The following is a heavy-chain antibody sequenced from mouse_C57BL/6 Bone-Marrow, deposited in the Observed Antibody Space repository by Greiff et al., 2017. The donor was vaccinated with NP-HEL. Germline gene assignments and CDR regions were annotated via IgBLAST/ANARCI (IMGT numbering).Heavy chain of an antibody. CDR2: IYPRSGNT. CDR3: EGFPYWYFDV. CDR1: GYTFTSYG. J-gene: IGHJ1*03. V-gene: IGHV1-81*01. Sequence: VQLQESGAELARPGASVKLSCKASGYTFTSYGISWVKQRTGQGLEWIGEIYPRSGNTYYNEKFKGKATLTADKSSSTAYMELRSLTSEDSAVYVCEGFPYWYFDVWGTGTTVTVSS.